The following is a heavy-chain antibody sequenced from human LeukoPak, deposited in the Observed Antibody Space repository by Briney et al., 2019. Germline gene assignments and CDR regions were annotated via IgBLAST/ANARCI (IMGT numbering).Heavy chain of an antibody. CDR2: INHSGST. D-gene: IGHD3-3*01. CDR1: GGSFSGYY. J-gene: IGHJ6*03. CDR3: ARGRVRRITIFGSYYYMDV. Sequence: PSETLSLTCAVYGGSFSGYYWSWIRQPPGKGLEWIGEINHSGSTNYNPSLKSRVIISVDTSKNQFSLKLSSVTAADTAVYYCARGRVRRITIFGSYYYMDVWGKGTTVTVSS. V-gene: IGHV4-34*01.